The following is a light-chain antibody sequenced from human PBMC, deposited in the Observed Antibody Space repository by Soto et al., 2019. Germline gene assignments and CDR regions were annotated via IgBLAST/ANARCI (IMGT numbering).Light chain of an antibody. CDR3: KQANSFPIT. Sequence: DIQMTQSPSSVSASVGDRVTITCRASQDVGKWLAWYQQKPGKAHTLLIHGASSLQSGVQSRYSGSGSGTDFTLTIRSLQPEDFATYYCKQANSFPITFGQGTRLEIK. V-gene: IGKV1-12*01. J-gene: IGKJ5*01. CDR1: QDVGKW. CDR2: GAS.